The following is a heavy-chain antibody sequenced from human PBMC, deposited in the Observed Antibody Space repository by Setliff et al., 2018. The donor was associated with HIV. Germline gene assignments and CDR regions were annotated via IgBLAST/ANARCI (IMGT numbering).Heavy chain of an antibody. CDR3: ARQVGSQYSYWAYYFDS. CDR1: GGSINTYY. D-gene: IGHD5-18*01. CDR2: FYTSGST. V-gene: IGHV4-4*07. J-gene: IGHJ4*02. Sequence: SSETLSLTCTVSGGSINTYYWSWIRQPAGKGLEWIGRFYTSGSTNYNPSLKSRVTMSVDTSKNQFSLKLSSVTAADTAVYYCARQVGSQYSYWAYYFDSWGQGALVTVSS.